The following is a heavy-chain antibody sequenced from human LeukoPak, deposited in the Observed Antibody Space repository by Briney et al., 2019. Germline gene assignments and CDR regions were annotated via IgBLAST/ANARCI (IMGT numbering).Heavy chain of an antibody. D-gene: IGHD1-7*01. CDR2: IRYDGSDK. CDR1: GFTFSSYG. Sequence: GGSLRLSCAASGFTFSSYGMHWVRQAPGKGLEWVAFIRYDGSDKDYVDSVKGRFTISRDNSKNTLYLQMNSLRAEDTAAYYCAKDRDKGNYYFDYWGQGTLVTVSS. J-gene: IGHJ4*02. V-gene: IGHV3-30*02. CDR3: AKDRDKGNYYFDY.